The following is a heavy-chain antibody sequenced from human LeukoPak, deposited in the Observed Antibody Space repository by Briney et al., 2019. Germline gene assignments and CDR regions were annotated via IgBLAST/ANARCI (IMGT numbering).Heavy chain of an antibody. CDR3: ARLDEYCGGDCYSYFDY. CDR2: INHSGST. J-gene: IGHJ4*02. CDR1: GGSFSGYY. D-gene: IGHD2-21*02. Sequence: SETLSLTCAVYGGSFSGYYWSWIRQPPGKGLEWIGEINHSGSTNYNPSLKSRVTISVDTPKNQFSLKLSSVTAADTAVYYCARLDEYCGGDCYSYFDYWGQGTLVTVSS. V-gene: IGHV4-34*01.